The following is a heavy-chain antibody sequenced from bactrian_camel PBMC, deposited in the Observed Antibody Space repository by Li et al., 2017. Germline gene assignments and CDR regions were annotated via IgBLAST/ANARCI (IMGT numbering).Heavy chain of an antibody. J-gene: IGHJ4*01. CDR1: GFGFSGSA. Sequence: VQLVESGGGLVQPGGSLRIDCVASGFGFSGSAMSWVRQAPGKGLEWVSAINSRGGRSYYADSVKGRFTISRDNAKTTMYLQMNSLKSEDTALYYCVLGVSASTWGQGTQVTVS. V-gene: IGHV3S40*01. CDR3: VLGVSAST. D-gene: IGHD5*01. CDR2: INSRGGRS.